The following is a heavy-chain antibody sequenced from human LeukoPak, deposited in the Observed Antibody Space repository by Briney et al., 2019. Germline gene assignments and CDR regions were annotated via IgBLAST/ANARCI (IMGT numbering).Heavy chain of an antibody. Sequence: GGSLRLFCAASGFILTNKAIHSARQTPGKGLEWVSGIDWNRSHMAYADSVRGRFTISRDNAKNSLYLQMNSVRIEDTALYYFVNSRSGTLADVFDSCGEGTMVTVSS. V-gene: IGHV3-9*01. D-gene: IGHD1-26*01. CDR3: VNSRSGTLADVFDS. CDR1: GFILTNKA. J-gene: IGHJ3*01. CDR2: IDWNRSHM.